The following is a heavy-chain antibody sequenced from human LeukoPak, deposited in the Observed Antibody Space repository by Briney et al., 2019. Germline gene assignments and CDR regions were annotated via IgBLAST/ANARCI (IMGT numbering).Heavy chain of an antibody. D-gene: IGHD3-22*01. V-gene: IGHV4-39*01. Sequence: SETLSLTCTVSGGSFSSSTYYWGWIRQPPGKGLEWIGSIYYSGSTYYNQSLKSRVTISADTSKNQFSLKVTSVTAADTAVYYCARHYYDSSGYYRPSRLLYFDYWGQGTLVTVPS. CDR3: ARHYYDSSGYYRPSRLLYFDY. CDR1: GGSFSSSTYY. J-gene: IGHJ4*02. CDR2: IYYSGST.